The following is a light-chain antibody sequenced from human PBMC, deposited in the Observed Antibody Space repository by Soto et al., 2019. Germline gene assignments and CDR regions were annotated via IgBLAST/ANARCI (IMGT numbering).Light chain of an antibody. Sequence: EIVMTQSPATLSVSPGERATLYCRASQSVSSNLAWFQQKPGQAPRLVIYGASSRAAGIPARFSGSGSGTEFTLTMSSLQSEDFAIYYCLQYNKWPRTSAQGTKVDIK. CDR2: GAS. J-gene: IGKJ1*01. CDR1: QSVSSN. V-gene: IGKV3-15*01. CDR3: LQYNKWPRT.